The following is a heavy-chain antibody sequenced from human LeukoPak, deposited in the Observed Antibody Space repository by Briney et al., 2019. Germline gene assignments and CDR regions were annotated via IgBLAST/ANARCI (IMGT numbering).Heavy chain of an antibody. V-gene: IGHV4-4*07. Sequence: PSETLSLTCTVSGGSISSYYWSWIREPAGKGLEWIGRIYTSGSTNYNPSLKSRVTMSVDTSKNQFSLKLSSVTAADTAVYYCARAGNPYTGYSSSRYYYYYMDVWGKGTTVTVSS. CDR1: GGSISSYY. J-gene: IGHJ6*03. CDR3: ARAGNPYTGYSSSRYYYYYMDV. CDR2: IYTSGST. D-gene: IGHD6-13*01.